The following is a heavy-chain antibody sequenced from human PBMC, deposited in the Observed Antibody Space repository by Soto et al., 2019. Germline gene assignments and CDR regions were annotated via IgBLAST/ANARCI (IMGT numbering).Heavy chain of an antibody. D-gene: IGHD1-26*01. J-gene: IGHJ4*02. CDR1: GGSISSSNL. CDR3: ASGVGFVSQYFDY. Sequence: SETLSLTCTVSGGSISSSNLWNWVRQPPGKGLEWIGEIYHGGTTNYNPSLKSRVTISVDKSKNQFSLKLSSVTAADTAVYYCASGVGFVSQYFDYWGQGTLVTVSS. CDR2: IYHGGTT. V-gene: IGHV4-4*02.